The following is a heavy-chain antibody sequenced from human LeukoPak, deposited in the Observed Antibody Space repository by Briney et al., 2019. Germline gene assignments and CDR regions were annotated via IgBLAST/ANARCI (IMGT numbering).Heavy chain of an antibody. D-gene: IGHD3-3*01. Sequence: SGGSLRLSCVASGFTFGKYWMSWVRQAPGKGLEWVANIKLDGSEKNYVDSVKGRFTISRDNTKDSLYLQMNSLRAEDTAVFYCARDQYDTWSRRGNFDSWGQGTPVTVSS. V-gene: IGHV3-7*03. CDR1: GFTFGKYW. CDR3: ARDQYDTWSRRGNFDS. CDR2: IKLDGSEK. J-gene: IGHJ4*02.